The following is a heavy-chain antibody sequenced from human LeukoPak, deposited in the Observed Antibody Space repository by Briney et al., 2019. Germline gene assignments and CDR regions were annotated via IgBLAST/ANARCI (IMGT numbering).Heavy chain of an antibody. CDR2: ITGSDDRT. D-gene: IGHD3-22*01. CDR3: AKGPQLNSGYHPDY. CDR1: GFTFSSAA. V-gene: IGHV3-23*01. J-gene: IGHJ4*02. Sequence: GGSLRLSXAASGFTFSSAAMTWVRQAPGKGLEWVSTITGSDDRTYYGDSVKGRFTISRDYSKNTLHLQMNSLRVEDTAIYYCAKGPQLNSGYHPDYWGQGILVTVSS.